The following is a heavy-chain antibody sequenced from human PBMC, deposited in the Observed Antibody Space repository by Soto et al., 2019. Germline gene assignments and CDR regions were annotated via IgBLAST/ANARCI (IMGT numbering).Heavy chain of an antibody. V-gene: IGHV4-59*01. Sequence: SETLSLTCTVSGGSISSYYWSWIRQPPGKGLEWIGYIYYSGSTNYNPSLKSRVTISVDTSKNQFSLKLSSVTAEDTAVYYCARDWEAADYWGQGTLVTVSS. CDR1: GGSISSYY. D-gene: IGHD6-13*01. J-gene: IGHJ4*02. CDR2: IYYSGST. CDR3: ARDWEAADY.